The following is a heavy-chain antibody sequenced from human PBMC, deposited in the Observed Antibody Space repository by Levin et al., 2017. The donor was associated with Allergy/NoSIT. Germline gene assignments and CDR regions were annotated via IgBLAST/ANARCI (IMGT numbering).Heavy chain of an antibody. J-gene: IGHJ4*02. CDR1: GFPFSTHA. D-gene: IGHD2-2*01. V-gene: IGHV3-30*18. CDR2: ILYDGSRK. CDR3: AKGKRQFCSSTSCLIDD. Sequence: HPGGSLRLSCAASGFPFSTHAMHWVRQAPGKGLEWVAVILYDGSRKYYADSVKGRFTISKDDSNNTLYLQMNGLRSEDTAVYYCAKGKRQFCSSTSCLIDDWGQGTLVTVSS.